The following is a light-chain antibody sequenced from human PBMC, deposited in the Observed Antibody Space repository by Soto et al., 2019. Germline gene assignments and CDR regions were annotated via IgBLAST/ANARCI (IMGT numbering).Light chain of an antibody. CDR1: NRDVGSYNL. J-gene: IGLJ3*02. CDR2: EVR. CDR3: SSYTTTSTLV. V-gene: IGLV2-14*01. Sequence: QSALTQPASVAGSPGQSITIACTGTNRDVGSYNLVSWYQQRPGEAPKLIISEVRNRPSGISYGFTGSKSGNTASLTISGLQAEDEADYYCSSYTTTSTLVFGGGTKLTVL.